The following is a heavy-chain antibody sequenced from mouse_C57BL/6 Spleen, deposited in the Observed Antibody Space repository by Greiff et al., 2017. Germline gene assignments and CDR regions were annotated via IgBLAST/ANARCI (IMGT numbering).Heavy chain of an antibody. CDR2: IYPGSGST. D-gene: IGHD2-2*01. J-gene: IGHJ3*01. CDR3: ARGGGYDGAWFAY. CDR1: GYTFTSYW. V-gene: IGHV1-55*01. Sequence: QVQLQQPGAELVKPGASVKMSCKASGYTFTSYWITWVKQRPGQGLEWIGDIYPGSGSTNYNEKFKSKATLTVDTSSSTAYMQLSSLPSEDSAVYDCARGGGYDGAWFAYWGQGTLVTVSA.